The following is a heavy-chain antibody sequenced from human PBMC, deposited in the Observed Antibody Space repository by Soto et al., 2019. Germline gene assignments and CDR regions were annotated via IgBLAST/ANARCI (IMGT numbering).Heavy chain of an antibody. CDR2: IHSDGTA. CDR1: GFTVRTNY. CDR3: ARDPFVTDYGGSPDFDH. Sequence: GGSLRLSCAASGFTVRTNYMNWVRQAPGKGLQWVSVIHSDGTAYYADSVEGRFTISRDVSKNTLYLQMNSLRAEDTAIYYCARDPFVTDYGGSPDFDHSGQGTLVTVSS. V-gene: IGHV3-53*01. J-gene: IGHJ4*02. D-gene: IGHD4-17*01.